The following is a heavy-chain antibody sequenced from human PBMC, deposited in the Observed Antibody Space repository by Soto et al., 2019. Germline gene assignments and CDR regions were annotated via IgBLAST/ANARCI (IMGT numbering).Heavy chain of an antibody. J-gene: IGHJ4*02. Sequence: PGGSMRVSCAAAGFTFSNYAMNWVRQAPGKGLEWVSVISGSGGSTYYADSVKGRFTISRDNSKNTLYLQMNSLRAEDTAVYYCAKRATGTYFDYWGQGTLVTVSS. CDR2: ISGSGGST. CDR3: AKRATGTYFDY. CDR1: GFTFSNYA. D-gene: IGHD1-1*01. V-gene: IGHV3-23*01.